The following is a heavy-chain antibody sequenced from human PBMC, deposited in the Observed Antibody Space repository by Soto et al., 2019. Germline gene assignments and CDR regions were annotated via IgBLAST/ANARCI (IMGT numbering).Heavy chain of an antibody. V-gene: IGHV5-51*01. J-gene: IGHJ4*02. CDR2: IYPGDSDN. Sequence: GESLKISCKGSGYSFTSYWIGWVRQMPGKGLEWMGIIYPGDSDNRYSPFFQGQVTISPDKSISTAYLQWSSLKASDTAMYYCARLTMVRGLLSDFDYWGQGTLVTVSS. CDR1: GYSFTSYW. CDR3: ARLTMVRGLLSDFDY. D-gene: IGHD3-10*01.